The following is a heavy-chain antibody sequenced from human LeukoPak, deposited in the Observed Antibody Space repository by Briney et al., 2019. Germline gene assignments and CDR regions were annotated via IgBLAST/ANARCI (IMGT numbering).Heavy chain of an antibody. Sequence: GGSLRLSCAASGFTFSNAWMSWVRQAPGKGLEWVGRIKSKTDGGTTDYAAPVKGRFTISRDNSKNTLYLQMNSLRAEDTAVYYCAKGGYYFDYWGQGTLVTVSS. CDR3: AKGGYYFDY. D-gene: IGHD3-22*01. CDR2: IKSKTDGGTT. V-gene: IGHV3-15*01. CDR1: GFTFSNAW. J-gene: IGHJ4*02.